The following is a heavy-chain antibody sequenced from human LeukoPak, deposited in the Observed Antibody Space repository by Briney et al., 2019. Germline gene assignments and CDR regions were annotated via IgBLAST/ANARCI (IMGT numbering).Heavy chain of an antibody. V-gene: IGHV3-23*01. Sequence: PGGSPRLSCTASGFTFSAYAMMWVRQAPGKGPEWVSAIRGGGGSAFYADSVKGRFTISRDNSKYTLFLQMNSLRAEDTAVYYCARDPNGDYIGAFDMWGPGTMVTVSS. D-gene: IGHD4-17*01. CDR1: GFTFSAYA. CDR2: IRGGGGSA. CDR3: ARDPNGDYIGAFDM. J-gene: IGHJ3*02.